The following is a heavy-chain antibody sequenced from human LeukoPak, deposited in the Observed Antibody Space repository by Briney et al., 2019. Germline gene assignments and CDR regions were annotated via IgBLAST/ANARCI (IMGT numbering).Heavy chain of an antibody. CDR3: ARADRSGPYQLLSSRGIYYFDY. D-gene: IGHD2-2*01. CDR2: MNPNSGNT. J-gene: IGHJ4*02. CDR1: GYTFTSYD. V-gene: IGHV1-8*01. Sequence: ASVKVSCKASGYTFTSYDINWVRQATGQGLEWMGWMNPNSGNTGYAQKFQGRVTMTSNTSISTAYMELRSLRSEDTAVYYFARADRSGPYQLLSSRGIYYFDYWGQGTLVTVSS.